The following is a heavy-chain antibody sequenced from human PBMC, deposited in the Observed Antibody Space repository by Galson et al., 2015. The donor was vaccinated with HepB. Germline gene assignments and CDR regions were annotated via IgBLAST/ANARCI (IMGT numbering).Heavy chain of an antibody. J-gene: IGHJ4*02. Sequence: SLRLSCAASGFTFNNAWMAWVRQAPGRGLEWVGRIKSKTEGETTDYAAPLKGRFTISRDDSKNTLFLQMNSLKTEDTGVYYCATYGSGRKFDFWGLGTLGAASS. CDR3: ATYGSGRKFDF. D-gene: IGHD3-10*01. CDR2: IKSKTEGETT. CDR1: GFTFNNAW. V-gene: IGHV3-15*01.